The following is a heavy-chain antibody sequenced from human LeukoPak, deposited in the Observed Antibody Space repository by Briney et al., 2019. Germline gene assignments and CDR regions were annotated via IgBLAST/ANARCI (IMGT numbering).Heavy chain of an antibody. J-gene: IGHJ4*02. CDR3: VRGGLRTSFDY. D-gene: IGHD3/OR15-3a*01. CDR2: ISSSSSTI. CDR1: GFTFSSYS. Sequence: GGSLRLSCAASGFTFSSYSMNWVRQAPGKGLEWVSYISSSSSTIYYADSVKGRFTISRDNAKNSLYLQMNSLRAEDTAVYYCVRGGLRTSFDYWGQGTLVTVSS. V-gene: IGHV3-48*01.